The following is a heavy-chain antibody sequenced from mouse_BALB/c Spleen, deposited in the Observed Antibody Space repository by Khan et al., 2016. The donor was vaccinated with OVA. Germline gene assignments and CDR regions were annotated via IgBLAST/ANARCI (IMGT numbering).Heavy chain of an antibody. V-gene: IGHV1-9*01. J-gene: IGHJ2*01. CDR2: ILPGSGSR. CDR3: ARVNYGSRDYFDY. CDR1: GYTFSDYW. D-gene: IGHD1-1*01. Sequence: VKLQESGAELMKPGASVKISCKATGYTFSDYWLEWVKQRPGHGLEWIGEILPGSGSRNYNEKFKGKATFTADISSKTTYMQLSSLTSEDSAVYYCARVNYGSRDYFDYWGQGTTLTVSS.